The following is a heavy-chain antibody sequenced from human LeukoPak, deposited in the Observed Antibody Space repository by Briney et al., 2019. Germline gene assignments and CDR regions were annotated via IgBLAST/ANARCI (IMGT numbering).Heavy chain of an antibody. Sequence: GASVKVSCKVSGYTLTELSMHWVRQAPGKGLEWMGGFDPEDGETIYAQKFQGRVTMTRDTSTSTVYLELSSLRSEDTAVYYCARAYSSSSPFDYWGQGTLVTVSS. CDR2: FDPEDGET. CDR3: ARAYSSSSPFDY. V-gene: IGHV1-24*01. CDR1: GYTLTELS. D-gene: IGHD6-6*01. J-gene: IGHJ4*02.